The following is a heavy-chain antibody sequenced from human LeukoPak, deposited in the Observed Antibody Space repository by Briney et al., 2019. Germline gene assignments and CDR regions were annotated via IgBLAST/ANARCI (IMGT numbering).Heavy chain of an antibody. CDR3: ATGPERGYCSSTSCDADWFDP. CDR2: INPNSGAT. V-gene: IGHV1-2*02. Sequence: ASVTLSCTASGYTFTGYYMHWNRHAPGQGLERMGWINPNSGATNYAEKFQDRVTMTRDTSISTAYIELSRLRSDDTAVYYSATGPERGYCSSTSCDADWFDPWGQGTLVTVSS. J-gene: IGHJ5*02. CDR1: GYTFTGYY. D-gene: IGHD2-2*01.